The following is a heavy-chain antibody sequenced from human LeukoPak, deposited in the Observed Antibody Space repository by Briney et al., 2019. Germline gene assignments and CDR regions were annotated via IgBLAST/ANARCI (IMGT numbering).Heavy chain of an antibody. J-gene: IGHJ6*03. V-gene: IGHV4-34*01. D-gene: IGHD2-2*01. CDR2: TNHSGST. CDR1: GGSFSGDY. Sequence: PSETLSLTWADYGGSFSGDYWSWIRQPPGKGLEWIGETNHSGSTNYNPSLKSRVTISVNTSKNQFSLKLSSVTAADTAVYYCARGAVAVPAASAYYYYYMDVWGKGTTVTVSS. CDR3: ARGAVAVPAASAYYYYYMDV.